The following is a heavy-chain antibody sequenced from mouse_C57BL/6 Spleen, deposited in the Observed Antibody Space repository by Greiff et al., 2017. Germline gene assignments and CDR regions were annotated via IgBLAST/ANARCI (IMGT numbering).Heavy chain of an antibody. CDR1: GFTFSNYW. J-gene: IGHJ1*03. CDR3: TGAESYYGSRDWYFDV. D-gene: IGHD1-1*01. CDR2: ISLKSDNYAT. Sequence: EVKVEESGGGLVQPGGSMKLSCVASGFTFSNYWMNWVRQSPEKGLEWVAQISLKSDNYATHYAESGKGRFTIARDDSKSSVYLQMNNLRAEDTGIYYCTGAESYYGSRDWYFDVWGTGTTVTVSS. V-gene: IGHV6-3*01.